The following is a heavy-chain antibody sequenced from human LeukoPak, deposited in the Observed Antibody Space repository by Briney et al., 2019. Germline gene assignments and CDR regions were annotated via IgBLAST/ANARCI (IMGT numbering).Heavy chain of an antibody. Sequence: ASVKVSCKASGYTFTSYGIRWVRQAPGQGLEWMGWISAYNGNTNYAQKLQGRVTMTTDTSTSTAYMELRSLRSDDTAVYYCAKYGSGCYYHHWFDHWGQGTLVTVSS. CDR2: ISAYNGNT. D-gene: IGHD3-10*01. CDR3: AKYGSGCYYHHWFDH. J-gene: IGHJ5*02. CDR1: GYTFTSYG. V-gene: IGHV1-18*01.